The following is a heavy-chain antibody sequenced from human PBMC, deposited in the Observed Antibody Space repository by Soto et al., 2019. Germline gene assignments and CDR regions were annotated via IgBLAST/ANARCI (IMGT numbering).Heavy chain of an antibody. Sequence: PGGSLRLSCAASGFTFDDYAMHWVRQAPGKGLEWVSGISWNSGSIGYADSVKGRFTISRDNAKNSLYLQMNSLRAEDTALYYCAKAPYGVNWYFDLWGRGTLVTVSS. J-gene: IGHJ2*01. D-gene: IGHD4-17*01. V-gene: IGHV3-9*01. CDR3: AKAPYGVNWYFDL. CDR1: GFTFDDYA. CDR2: ISWNSGSI.